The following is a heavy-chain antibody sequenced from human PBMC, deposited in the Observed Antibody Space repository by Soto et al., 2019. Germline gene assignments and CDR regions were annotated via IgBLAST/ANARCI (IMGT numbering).Heavy chain of an antibody. CDR2: IYHIGST. Sequence: QVRLQESGPGLVKPSGTLSLTCAVSGGSISSPNLWTWVRQPPGKGLEWIGEIYHIGSTTFNPSLKRRVAESVAKSQNHFSLKLSSVTAADTAVYYCARSPRSIAAGGIDFWGQGILVTVSS. J-gene: IGHJ4*01. CDR3: ARSPRSIAAGGIDF. V-gene: IGHV4-4*02. D-gene: IGHD6-13*01. CDR1: GGSISSPNL.